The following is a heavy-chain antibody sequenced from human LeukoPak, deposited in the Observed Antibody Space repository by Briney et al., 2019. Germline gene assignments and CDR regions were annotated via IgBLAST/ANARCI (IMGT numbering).Heavy chain of an antibody. Sequence: SETLSLTCVVSGYSISSGYHWGWIRQPPGKGLEWIGSVYRSGTTYYDPSFKSRVTISVDTSKNQFSLKLSSVTAADTAVYYCARVAAEPLPYYYYMDVWGKGTTVTVSS. CDR3: ARVAAEPLPYYYYMDV. D-gene: IGHD2-15*01. V-gene: IGHV4-38-2*01. J-gene: IGHJ6*03. CDR2: VYRSGTT. CDR1: GYSISSGYH.